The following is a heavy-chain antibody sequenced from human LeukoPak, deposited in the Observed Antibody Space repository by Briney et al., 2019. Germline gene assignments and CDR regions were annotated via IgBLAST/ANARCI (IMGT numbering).Heavy chain of an antibody. CDR2: IYYSGST. D-gene: IGHD6-19*01. V-gene: IGHV4-39*07. CDR3: ARSIRGYSSGWYYFDY. CDR1: GGSIRSSTDY. Sequence: SETPSLTCTVSGGSIRSSTDYWGWIRQPPGKELEWIGSIYYSGSTYYNPSLKSRVTISVDTSKNQFSVKLSSVTAADTAVYYCARSIRGYSSGWYYFDYWGQGTLITVSS. J-gene: IGHJ4*02.